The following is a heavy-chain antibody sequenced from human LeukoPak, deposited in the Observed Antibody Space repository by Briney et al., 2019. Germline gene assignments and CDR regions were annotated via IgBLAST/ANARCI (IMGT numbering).Heavy chain of an antibody. CDR1: GGSISSYY. CDR2: IYYSGST. D-gene: IGHD3-22*01. J-gene: IGHJ4*02. Sequence: SETLSLTCTVSGGSISSYYWSWIRQPPGKGLEWIGYIYYSGSTNYNPSLKSRVTISVDTSKNQFSLKLSPVTAADTAVYYCARLTPGDYYDSSGPLVDYWGQGTLVTVSS. V-gene: IGHV4-59*01. CDR3: ARLTPGDYYDSSGPLVDY.